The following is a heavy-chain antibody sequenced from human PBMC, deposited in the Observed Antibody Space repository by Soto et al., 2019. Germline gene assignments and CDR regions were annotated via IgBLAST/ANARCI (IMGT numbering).Heavy chain of an antibody. V-gene: IGHV4-59*01. J-gene: IGHJ4*02. CDR3: VREAYIGYGHAIDH. CDR1: GVSISSYY. Sequence: AETLSLTCAVSGVSISSYYWSWIRRPPGKGLEWIGYNYYSGTTNYNASLKSRVTISVDTSKNQFSLRLPSVTAAATAVYYCVREAYIGYGHAIDHWGQGTLVTVSS. D-gene: IGHD5-12*01. CDR2: NYYSGTT.